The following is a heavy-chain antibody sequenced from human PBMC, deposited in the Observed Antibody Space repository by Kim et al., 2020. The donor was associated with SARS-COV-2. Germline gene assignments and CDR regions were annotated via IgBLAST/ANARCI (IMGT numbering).Heavy chain of an antibody. V-gene: IGHV1-2*06. J-gene: IGHJ3*02. Sequence: ASVKVSCKASGYTFIGYYIYWVRQAPGQGLEWMGRLNPRSGGTKYAQKFQGRVTMTRDTSISTAYMELSRLKSDDTAVYYCAKSFTFYYDSRSYGEENDSFEIWGQGTMVAVSS. D-gene: IGHD3-22*01. CDR2: LNPRSGGT. CDR3: AKSFTFYYDSRSYGEENDSFEI. CDR1: GYTFIGYY.